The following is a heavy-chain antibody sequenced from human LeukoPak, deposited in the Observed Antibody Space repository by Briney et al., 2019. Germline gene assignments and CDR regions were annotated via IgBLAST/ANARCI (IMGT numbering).Heavy chain of an antibody. Sequence: SETLSLTYAVSGYSISSGYYWGWIRQPPGKGLEWIGSIYYSGSTYYNPSLKSRVTISVDTSKNQFSLKLSSVTAADTAVYYCARHSRPLFDYWGQGTLVTVSS. V-gene: IGHV4-38-2*01. J-gene: IGHJ4*02. CDR1: GYSISSGYY. D-gene: IGHD6-13*01. CDR2: IYYSGST. CDR3: ARHSRPLFDY.